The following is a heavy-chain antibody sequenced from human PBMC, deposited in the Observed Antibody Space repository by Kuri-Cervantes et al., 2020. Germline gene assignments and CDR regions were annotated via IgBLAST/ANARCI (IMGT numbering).Heavy chain of an antibody. Sequence: GESLKISCAASGFTFSSYAMHWVRQAPGKGLEWVAVISYDGSNKYYADSVKGRFTISRDNSKNTLYLQMNSLRSEDTAVYYCARDLTEMATIDKGSTIDYWGQGTLVTVSS. V-gene: IGHV3-30-3*01. CDR1: GFTFSSYA. D-gene: IGHD5-24*01. CDR3: ARDLTEMATIDKGSTIDY. CDR2: ISYDGSNK. J-gene: IGHJ4*02.